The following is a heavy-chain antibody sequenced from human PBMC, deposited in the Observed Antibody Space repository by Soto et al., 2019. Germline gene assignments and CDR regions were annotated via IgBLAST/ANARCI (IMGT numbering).Heavy chain of an antibody. Sequence: QVQLVQSRGEVKKPGASVKVSCKTSGYSFTTYGISWVRQAPGQGLEWMGWISGYNGNTNYAQNLQGRVTITTDTSTSTAYMELRSLRSDDTAVYYCAREGPAPYYYYGMDVWGQGSTVTVSS. CDR1: GYSFTTYG. J-gene: IGHJ6*02. CDR3: AREGPAPYYYYGMDV. V-gene: IGHV1-18*01. CDR2: ISGYNGNT.